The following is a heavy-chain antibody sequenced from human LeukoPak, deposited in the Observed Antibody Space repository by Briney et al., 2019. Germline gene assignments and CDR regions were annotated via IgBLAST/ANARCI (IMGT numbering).Heavy chain of an antibody. D-gene: IGHD3-22*01. CDR3: AKVTYYYDSSGYYYFDY. Sequence: GGSLRLSCAASGFTFSSYAMSWVRQAPGKGLEWVSAISGSGGSTYYADSVKGRFTIPRDNSKNALYLQMNSLRAEDTAVYYCAKVTYYYDSSGYYYFDYWGQGTLVTVSS. J-gene: IGHJ4*02. V-gene: IGHV3-23*01. CDR1: GFTFSSYA. CDR2: ISGSGGST.